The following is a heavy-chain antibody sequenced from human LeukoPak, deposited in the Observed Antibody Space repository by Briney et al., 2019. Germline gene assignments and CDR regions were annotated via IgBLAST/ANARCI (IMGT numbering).Heavy chain of an antibody. V-gene: IGHV1-2*02. CDR2: INPNSGGT. D-gene: IGHD2-15*01. CDR1: GYTFTGYY. J-gene: IGHJ5*02. CDR3: VRERTRSGGSKNWFDP. Sequence: ASVKVSCKASGYTFTGYYMHWVRQAPGQGLEWMGWINPNSGGTNYAQKFQGRVTMTRDTSISTAYMELSRLRSDDTAVYYCVRERTRSGGSKNWFDPWGQGTLVTVSS.